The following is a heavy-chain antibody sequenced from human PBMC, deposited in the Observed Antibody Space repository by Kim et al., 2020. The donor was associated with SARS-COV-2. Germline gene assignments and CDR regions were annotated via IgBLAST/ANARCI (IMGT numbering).Heavy chain of an antibody. Sequence: GGSLRLSCVASGFTFRTYAMTWVRQAPGKGLEWVSTMSGTGAITSYADSVKGRFTISRDNSNNTLYLQVNSLRVDDTARYYCARDSRVLDWGQGTLVTVSS. V-gene: IGHV3-23*01. D-gene: IGHD2-8*01. CDR3: ARDSRVLD. J-gene: IGHJ4*02. CDR1: GFTFRTYA. CDR2: MSGTGAIT.